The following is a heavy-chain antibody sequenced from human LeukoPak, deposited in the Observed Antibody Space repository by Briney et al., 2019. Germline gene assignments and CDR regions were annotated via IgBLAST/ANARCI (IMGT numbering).Heavy chain of an antibody. Sequence: ESGPTLVNPTRTLTLTCTLSGFSISTPGVGVDWIRQPPGKPLEWLALVYWDDDRRYSPSLRNRLTIIKDSSRNQVVLTMTNMDPVDTATYYCAYNPVNGYSLDYWGQGVLVTVSS. CDR3: AYNPVNGYSLDY. CDR1: GFSISTPGVG. D-gene: IGHD5-18*01. CDR2: VYWDDDR. J-gene: IGHJ4*02. V-gene: IGHV2-5*02.